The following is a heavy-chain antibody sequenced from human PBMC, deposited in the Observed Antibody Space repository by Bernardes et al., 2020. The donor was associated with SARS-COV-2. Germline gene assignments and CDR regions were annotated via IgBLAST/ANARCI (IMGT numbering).Heavy chain of an antibody. CDR2: INANSGGT. D-gene: IGHD3-3*01. CDR1: GYRFTGYY. Sequence: ASVKVSCKASGYRFTGYYIHWVRQAPGQGLEWIGWINANSGGTNYAQKFQGRVTMTRDTSISAAYMELSSLRSDDTAVYYCARVWSFYVSDDAVDIWGQGTMVTVSS. J-gene: IGHJ3*02. CDR3: ARVWSFYVSDDAVDI. V-gene: IGHV1-2*02.